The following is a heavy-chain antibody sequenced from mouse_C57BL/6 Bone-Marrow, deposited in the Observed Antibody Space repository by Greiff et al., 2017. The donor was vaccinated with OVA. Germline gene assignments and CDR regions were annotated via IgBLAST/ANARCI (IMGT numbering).Heavy chain of an antibody. V-gene: IGHV1-69*01. CDR2: IDPSDSNT. CDR3: ARNYGSSYFDY. Sequence: VQLQQPGAELVMPGASVKLSCKASGYTFTSYWMHWVKQRPGQGLEWIGEIDPSDSNTNYNQKFKGKSTLTVDKSSSTAYMQLSSLTSEDSAVYYCARNYGSSYFDYWGQGTTLTVSS. CDR1: GYTFTSYW. J-gene: IGHJ2*01. D-gene: IGHD1-1*01.